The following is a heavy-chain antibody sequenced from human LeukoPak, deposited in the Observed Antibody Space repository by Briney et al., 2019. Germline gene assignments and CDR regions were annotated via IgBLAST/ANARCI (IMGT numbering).Heavy chain of an antibody. J-gene: IGHJ5*02. Sequence: SETLSLTCTVSGGSISSYFWSWIRQPPGKGLEWIGCISYSGSTDYNPSLKSRVTISIDTSKNQFSLKLSSVTAADTAVYYCARDPSGSYTNWFDPWGQGTLVTVCS. D-gene: IGHD3-10*01. V-gene: IGHV4-59*01. CDR3: ARDPSGSYTNWFDP. CDR2: ISYSGST. CDR1: GGSISSYF.